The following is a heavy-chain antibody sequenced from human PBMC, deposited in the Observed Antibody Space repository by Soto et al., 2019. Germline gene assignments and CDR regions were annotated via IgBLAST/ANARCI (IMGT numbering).Heavy chain of an antibody. Sequence: QVPLVESGGGVVQPGRSLRLSCAASGFTFSSYGMHWVRQAPGKGLEWVAVISYDGSNKYYADSVKGRFTISRDNSKNTLYLQMNSLRAEDTAVYYCAKDTSFDPWGQGTLVTVSS. CDR1: GFTFSSYG. J-gene: IGHJ5*02. V-gene: IGHV3-30*18. CDR2: ISYDGSNK. CDR3: AKDTSFDP.